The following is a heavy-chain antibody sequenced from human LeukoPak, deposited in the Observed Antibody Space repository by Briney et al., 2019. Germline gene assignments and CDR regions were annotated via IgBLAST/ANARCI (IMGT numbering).Heavy chain of an antibody. J-gene: IGHJ5*02. D-gene: IGHD3-22*01. Sequence: SQTLSLTCTVSGGSISSGGYYWSWIRQPPGKGLEWIGYIYYSGSTNYNPSLKSRVTISVDTSKNQFSLKLSSVTAADTAVYYCARDAPYDSSGYYDNWFDPWGQGTLVTVSS. CDR3: ARDAPYDSSGYYDNWFDP. V-gene: IGHV4-61*08. CDR2: IYYSGST. CDR1: GGSISSGGYY.